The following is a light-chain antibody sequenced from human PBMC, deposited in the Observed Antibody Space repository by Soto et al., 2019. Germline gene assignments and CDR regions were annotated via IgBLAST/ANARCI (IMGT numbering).Light chain of an antibody. CDR1: QSVSNY. V-gene: IGKV3-11*01. CDR2: DAS. J-gene: IGKJ1*01. Sequence: EIVLTQSPATLSLSPGERATLPCRASQSVSNYLAWYQQKPGQAPRLLIYDASNRATGIPARFSGSGSGTDFTLTISSLEPEDFAVYYCQQRSNWPPTWSFGQGTKVEIK. CDR3: QQRSNWPPTWS.